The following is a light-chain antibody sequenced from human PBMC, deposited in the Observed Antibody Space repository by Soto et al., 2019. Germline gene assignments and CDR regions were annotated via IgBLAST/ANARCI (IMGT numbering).Light chain of an antibody. CDR2: KAS. Sequence: DIHMTQSPSTLSAFVGDRVNITCSASQSISSWLAWYQQKPGKAPKLLIYKASSLESGVPSRFSGSGSGTEFTLTISRLQPDDFATYYCQQYNTYWTFGQGTKVDIK. CDR1: QSISSW. CDR3: QQYNTYWT. J-gene: IGKJ1*01. V-gene: IGKV1-5*03.